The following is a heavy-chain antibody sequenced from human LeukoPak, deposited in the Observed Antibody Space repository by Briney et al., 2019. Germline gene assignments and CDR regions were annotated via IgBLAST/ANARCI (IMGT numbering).Heavy chain of an antibody. J-gene: IGHJ4*02. CDR3: AREKDYGDCFDY. CDR2: INPNSGGT. Sequence: PWASVKVSCKASGYSFTSHYMHWVRQAPGQGLEWMGWINPNSGGTNYAQKFQGRVTMTRDTSISTAYMELSRLRSDDTAVYYCAREKDYGDCFDYWGQGTLVTVSS. D-gene: IGHD4-17*01. V-gene: IGHV1-2*02. CDR1: GYSFTSHY.